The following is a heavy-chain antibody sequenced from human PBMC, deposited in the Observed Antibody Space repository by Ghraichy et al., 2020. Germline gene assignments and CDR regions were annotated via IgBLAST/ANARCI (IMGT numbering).Heavy chain of an antibody. CDR1: GFSFSSYG. CDR3: AKQIQLWPDYYYYGMDV. J-gene: IGHJ6*02. D-gene: IGHD5-18*01. V-gene: IGHV3-30*18. Sequence: GRSLRLSCAASGFSFSSYGMHWVRQAPGKGLEWVAVISYDGRNKYYADSVKGRFTISRDNSKNTLYLQMNSLRAEDTAVYYCAKQIQLWPDYYYYGMDVWGQGTTVTVSS. CDR2: ISYDGRNK.